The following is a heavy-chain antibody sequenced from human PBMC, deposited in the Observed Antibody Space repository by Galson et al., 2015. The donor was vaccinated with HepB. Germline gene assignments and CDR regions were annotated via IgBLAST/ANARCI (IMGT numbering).Heavy chain of an antibody. J-gene: IGHJ4*02. Sequence: LRLSCAASGFTVSTNFMSWVRQAPGKGLEWVSVIYSGGATYYADSVRGRFTISRDKSKNTLFLQMDSLRAEGTAVYYCARDLNAYGDFWGQGTLVTVSS. D-gene: IGHD4-17*01. V-gene: IGHV3-66*01. CDR2: IYSGGAT. CDR1: GFTVSTNF. CDR3: ARDLNAYGDF.